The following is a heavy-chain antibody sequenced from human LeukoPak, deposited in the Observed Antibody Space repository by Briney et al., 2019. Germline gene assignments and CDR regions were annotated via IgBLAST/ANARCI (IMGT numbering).Heavy chain of an antibody. V-gene: IGHV3-13*04. CDR2: IGTAGDT. CDR1: GFTFSSYD. CDR3: ARGEVGATRYGMDV. D-gene: IGHD1-26*01. J-gene: IGHJ6*02. Sequence: GGSPRLSCAASGFTFSSYDMHWVRQATGKGLEWVSAIGTAGDTYYPGSVKGRFTISRENAKNSLYLQMNSLRAGDTAVYYCARGEVGATRYGMDVWGQGTTVTVSS.